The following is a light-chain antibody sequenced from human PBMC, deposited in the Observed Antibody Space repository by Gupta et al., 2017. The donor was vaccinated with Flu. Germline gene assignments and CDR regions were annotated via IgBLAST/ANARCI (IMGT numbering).Light chain of an antibody. CDR1: QSLLHSNGYNY. CDR2: LGS. Sequence: ISCRSSQSLLHSNGYNYLDWYLQKPGQSPQLLIYLGSYRASGVPDRFIGRGSGTDFTLRIRGVEAEDVGVYYCMQTLQSPVAFGQGTKVEIK. V-gene: IGKV2-28*01. J-gene: IGKJ1*01. CDR3: MQTLQSPVA.